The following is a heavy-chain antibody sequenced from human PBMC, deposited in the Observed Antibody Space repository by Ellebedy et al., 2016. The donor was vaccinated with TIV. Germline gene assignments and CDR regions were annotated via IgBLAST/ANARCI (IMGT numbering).Heavy chain of an antibody. V-gene: IGHV3-30-3*01. Sequence: GESLKISXAASGFTFSSYAMHWVRQAPGKGLEWVAIISYDGSNKYYADSVKGRFTVSRDNSKNTLYLQMNSLRAEDTAVYYCARGGRAYCSAGSCADAFDIWGQGTMVTVSS. CDR2: ISYDGSNK. J-gene: IGHJ3*02. CDR3: ARGGRAYCSAGSCADAFDI. D-gene: IGHD2-15*01. CDR1: GFTFSSYA.